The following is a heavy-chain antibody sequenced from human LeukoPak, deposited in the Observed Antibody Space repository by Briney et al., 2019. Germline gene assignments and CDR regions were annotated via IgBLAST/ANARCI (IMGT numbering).Heavy chain of an antibody. D-gene: IGHD5-12*01. Sequence: SETLSLTCTVSGGSISSGDYYWSWIRQPPGKGLEWIGYIYYSGSTYYNPSLKSRVTISVDTSKNQFSLKLSSVTAADTAVYYCVRGYSWGYYFDYWGQGTLVTVSS. J-gene: IGHJ4*02. CDR1: GGSISSGDYY. V-gene: IGHV4-30-4*01. CDR3: VRGYSWGYYFDY. CDR2: IYYSGST.